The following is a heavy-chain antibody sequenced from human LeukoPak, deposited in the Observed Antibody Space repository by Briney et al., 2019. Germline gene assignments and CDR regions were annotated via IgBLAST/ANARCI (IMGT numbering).Heavy chain of an antibody. V-gene: IGHV3-30*02. CDR3: AKPGGDCSSTSCQYYYYYYMDV. CDR2: IRCDGSNK. CDR1: GFTFSSYG. J-gene: IGHJ6*03. D-gene: IGHD2-2*01. Sequence: GGSLRLSCAASGFTFSSYGMHWVRQAPGKGLEWVAFIRCDGSNKYYADSVKGRFTISRDNSKNTLYLQMNSLRAEDTAVYYCAKPGGDCSSTSCQYYYYYYMDVWGKGTTVTVSS.